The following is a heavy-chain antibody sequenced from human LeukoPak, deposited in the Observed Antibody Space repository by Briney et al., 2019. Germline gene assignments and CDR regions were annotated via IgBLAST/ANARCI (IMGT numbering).Heavy chain of an antibody. D-gene: IGHD1-1*01. CDR2: ISGSGATT. J-gene: IGHJ4*02. CDR1: GFTFSSYV. V-gene: IGHV3-23*01. Sequence: PGGSLRLSCVASGFTFSSYVMSWVRQAPGKGLEWVSAISGSGATTYYADSVKGRFTISRDNSKNTLYLHMNSLRAEDTAVYYCAKRVSGTTFYWGQGTLVTVSS. CDR3: AKRVSGTTFY.